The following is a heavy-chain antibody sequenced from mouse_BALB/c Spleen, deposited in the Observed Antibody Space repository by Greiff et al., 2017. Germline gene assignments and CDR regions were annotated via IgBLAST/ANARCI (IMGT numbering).Heavy chain of an antibody. V-gene: IGHV1S137*01. Sequence: QVQLKQSGAELVRPGVSVKISCKGSGYTFTDYAMHWVKQSHAKSLEWIGVISTYYGDASYNQKFKGKATMTVDKSSSTAYMELSRLTSEDSAIYYCAKLGSSYAMDYWGQGTSVTVSS. CDR2: ISTYYGDA. CDR1: GYTFTDYA. J-gene: IGHJ4*01. D-gene: IGHD1-1*01. CDR3: AKLGSSYAMDY.